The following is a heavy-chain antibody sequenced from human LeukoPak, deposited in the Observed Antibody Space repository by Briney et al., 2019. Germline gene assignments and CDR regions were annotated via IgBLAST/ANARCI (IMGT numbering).Heavy chain of an antibody. D-gene: IGHD6-13*01. J-gene: IGHJ4*02. CDR3: ARVGIAAAQPDPYYFDY. V-gene: IGHV1-69*13. CDR2: IIPIFGTA. Sequence: ASVKVSCKASGGTFSSYAISWVRQAPGQGLEWMGGIIPIFGTANYAQKFQGRVTITADESTSTAYMELRSLRSDDTAVYYCARVGIAAAQPDPYYFDYWGQGTLVTVSS. CDR1: GGTFSSYA.